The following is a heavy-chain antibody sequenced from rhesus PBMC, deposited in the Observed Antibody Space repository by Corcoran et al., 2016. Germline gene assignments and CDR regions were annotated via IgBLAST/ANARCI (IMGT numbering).Heavy chain of an antibody. J-gene: IGHJ4*01. D-gene: IGHD6-31*01. CDR2: ISGDSGHT. CDR1: GASLSSQW. CDR3: ARSGGWYYLDY. Sequence: QVQLQESGPGLVKPSATLSLTCAVSGASLSSQWWSWIRPPPGKGLEWIGEISGDSGHTKYNPSRKSRVTVSKDASKNQFSLKLTSVTAADTAVYYCARSGGWYYLDYWGQGALVAVSS. V-gene: IGHV4-80*01.